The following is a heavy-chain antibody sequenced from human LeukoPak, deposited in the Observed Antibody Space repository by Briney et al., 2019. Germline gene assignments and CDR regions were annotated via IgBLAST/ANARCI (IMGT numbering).Heavy chain of an antibody. CDR3: ARGLTMVRGVPYFDY. D-gene: IGHD3-10*01. J-gene: IGHJ4*02. Sequence: GGSLRLSCAASGFTFSSYAMSWVRQAPGKGLEWVSAISGSGGSTYYADSVKGRFTISRDNAKNSLYLQMNSLRAEDTAVYYCARGLTMVRGVPYFDYWGQGTLVTVSS. V-gene: IGHV3-23*01. CDR1: GFTFSSYA. CDR2: ISGSGGST.